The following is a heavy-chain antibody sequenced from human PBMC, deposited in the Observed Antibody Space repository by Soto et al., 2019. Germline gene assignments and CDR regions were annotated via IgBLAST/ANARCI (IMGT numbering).Heavy chain of an antibody. CDR1: GGTFSSYA. D-gene: IGHD3-22*01. CDR3: ARGPSYYDSSGYYVYGMDV. CDR2: IIPIFGTA. Sequence: ASVKVSCKPSGGTFSSYAISWVRQAPGQGLEWMGGIIPIFGTANYAQKFQGRVTITADESTSTAYMELSSLRSEDTAVYYCARGPSYYDSSGYYVYGMDVWGQGTTVTVSS. J-gene: IGHJ6*02. V-gene: IGHV1-69*13.